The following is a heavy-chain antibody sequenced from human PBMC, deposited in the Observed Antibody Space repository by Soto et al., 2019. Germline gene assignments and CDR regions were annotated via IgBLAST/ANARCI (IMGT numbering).Heavy chain of an antibody. CDR2: ISGSGRTI. CDR1: GFSFGDYY. J-gene: IGHJ5*02. Sequence: QVQLVESGGGLVKPGSSLRLSCTASGFSFGDYYMSRIRQAPGKGRERISYISGSGRTIDFADSVKGRFTISRDNANKSTYLPLNSLRAEDTAIYYCARDHGNWFDPWGQGTLVTVAS. V-gene: IGHV3-11*01. CDR3: ARDHGNWFDP.